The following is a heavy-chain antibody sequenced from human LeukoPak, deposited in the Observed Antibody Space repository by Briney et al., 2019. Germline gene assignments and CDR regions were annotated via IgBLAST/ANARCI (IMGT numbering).Heavy chain of an antibody. D-gene: IGHD3-3*01. V-gene: IGHV4-59*01. CDR2: IYYSGST. Sequence: SETLSLTCTVSGGSISSYYWSWIRQPPGKGLEWIGYIYYSGSTNYNPSLKSRVTISVDTSKNQFSLKLSSVTAADTAVYYCARVDSITIFGVVTRWFDPWGQGTLVTVSS. CDR3: ARVDSITIFGVVTRWFDP. J-gene: IGHJ5*02. CDR1: GGSISSYY.